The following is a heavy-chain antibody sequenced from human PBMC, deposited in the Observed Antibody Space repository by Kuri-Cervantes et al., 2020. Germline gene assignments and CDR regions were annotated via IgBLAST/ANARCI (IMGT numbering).Heavy chain of an antibody. J-gene: IGHJ6*02. CDR3: ARAQGGIFFPYYGMEA. Sequence: ASVKVSCKASGYAFTGHYIPWVRQAPGQGLECMGWINPNSGVTSYAQKVTGWVTMTRDTSISTAYMELRRLRSDDTAVYYCARAQGGIFFPYYGMEAWGQGTTVTVSS. D-gene: IGHD3-9*01. V-gene: IGHV1-2*04. CDR2: INPNSGVT. CDR1: GYAFTGHY.